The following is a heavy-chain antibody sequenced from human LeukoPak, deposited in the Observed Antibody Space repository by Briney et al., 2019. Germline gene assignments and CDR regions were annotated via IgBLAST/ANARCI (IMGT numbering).Heavy chain of an antibody. CDR1: GYTFTGYY. CDR3: ARDYGGNSYYFDY. V-gene: IGHV1-2*02. CDR2: INPNSGGT. J-gene: IGHJ4*02. Sequence: GASVKVSCKASGYTFTGYYMHWVRQAPGQGLEWMGWINPNSGGTNYAQKFQGRVTMTRDTSISTAYMELSRLRSDDTAVYYCARDYGGNSYYFDYWGQGTLVTVSS. D-gene: IGHD4-23*01.